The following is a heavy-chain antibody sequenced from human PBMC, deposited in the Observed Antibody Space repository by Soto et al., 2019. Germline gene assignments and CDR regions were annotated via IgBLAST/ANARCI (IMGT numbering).Heavy chain of an antibody. CDR3: ASGSRYYYDRSGYYTY. CDR2: IYYSGST. Sequence: SETLSLTCTVSGGSISSYYWSWIRQPPGKGLEWIGYIYYSGSTNYNPSLKSRVTISVDTSKNQFSLKLSSVTAADTAVYYCASGSRYYYDRSGYYTYWGQGTRVTVSS. J-gene: IGHJ4*02. CDR1: GGSISSYY. V-gene: IGHV4-59*01. D-gene: IGHD3-22*01.